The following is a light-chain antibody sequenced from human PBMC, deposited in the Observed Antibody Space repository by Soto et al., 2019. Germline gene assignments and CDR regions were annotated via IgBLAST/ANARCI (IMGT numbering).Light chain of an antibody. CDR3: QSYDSSLTIWL. V-gene: IGLV1-40*01. Sequence: QAVVTQPPSVSGAPGQRVTISCTGSGSNIGAGSDVHWYQHLPGTAPKLLIYGNINRPSGVPDRFSGSKSGTSASLAITGLRAEDEADYYCQSYDSSLTIWLFGGGTKVTVL. CDR1: GSNIGAGSD. J-gene: IGLJ2*01. CDR2: GNI.